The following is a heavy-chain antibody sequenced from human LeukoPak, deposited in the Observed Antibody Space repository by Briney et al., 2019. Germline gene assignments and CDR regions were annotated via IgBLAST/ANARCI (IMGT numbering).Heavy chain of an antibody. V-gene: IGHV4-61*08. Sequence: PSETLSLTCTVSGGSVSSDGYYWSWIRQPPGKGLEWIGYVSFSGNTNYNPSLKSRVTISLGTSENQFSLKLNSVTATDTAVYYCARSSAWSPFDYWGQGTLVTVSS. CDR2: VSFSGNT. D-gene: IGHD6-19*01. J-gene: IGHJ4*02. CDR1: GGSVSSDGYY. CDR3: ARSSAWSPFDY.